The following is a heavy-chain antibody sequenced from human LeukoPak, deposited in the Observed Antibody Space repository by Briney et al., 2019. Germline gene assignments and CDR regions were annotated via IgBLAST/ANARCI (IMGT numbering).Heavy chain of an antibody. Sequence: PGGSLRLSCAASGFTFSTYAMTRVRQAPGKGLEWVSLISRGGDVTYYADSVKGRFTISRDSSKNTLYLQMHSLRAEDTAVYYCAARPGEVAVPCDYWGQGTLVTVSS. D-gene: IGHD2-15*01. CDR2: ISRGGDVT. CDR1: GFTFSTYA. CDR3: AARPGEVAVPCDY. V-gene: IGHV3-23*01. J-gene: IGHJ4*02.